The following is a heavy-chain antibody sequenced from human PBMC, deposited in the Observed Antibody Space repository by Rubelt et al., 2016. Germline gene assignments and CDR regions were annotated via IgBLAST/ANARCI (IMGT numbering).Heavy chain of an antibody. CDR3: ARAQYSSGWTC. J-gene: IGHJ1*01. Sequence: EVQLVESGGGLVQPGGSLRLSCAASGFTFSLYNMNWVRQAPGKGLEWVSYISSSGSTIYYADSVRGRFTVSRDTAKSSLFLLMSSLRDEDTAVDYCARAQYSSGWTCWGQRTLVTVSS. CDR2: ISSSGSTI. V-gene: IGHV3-48*02. CDR1: GFTFSLYN. D-gene: IGHD6-19*01.